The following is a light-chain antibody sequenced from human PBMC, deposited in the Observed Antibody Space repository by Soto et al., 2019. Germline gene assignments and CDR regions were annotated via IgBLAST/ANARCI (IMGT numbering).Light chain of an antibody. V-gene: IGLV2-14*03. CDR2: DVS. CDR3: CSYTTSNTRQIV. J-gene: IGLJ1*01. CDR1: SSDVGGYNY. Sequence: QSALTQPASVSGSPGQSITISCTGTSSDVGGYNYVSWYQHHPGKAPNLMIYDVSIRPSGVSNRFSGSKSGNTASLTISGLQPEDEADYYCCSYTTSNTRQIVFGTGTKVTVL.